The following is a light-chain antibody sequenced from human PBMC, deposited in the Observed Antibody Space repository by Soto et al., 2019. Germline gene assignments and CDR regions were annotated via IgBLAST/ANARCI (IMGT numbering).Light chain of an antibody. V-gene: IGKV1-5*01. CDR1: QSISSW. Sequence: DIQMTQSPSTLSASVGDRVTITCRASQSISSWLAWYQQKPGKAPKLLIYDASSLESGVPSRFSGSGSGTEFTLTISSLQPDDFATYHCQQYNSYSPLTFGGGTKVEIK. CDR2: DAS. J-gene: IGKJ4*01. CDR3: QQYNSYSPLT.